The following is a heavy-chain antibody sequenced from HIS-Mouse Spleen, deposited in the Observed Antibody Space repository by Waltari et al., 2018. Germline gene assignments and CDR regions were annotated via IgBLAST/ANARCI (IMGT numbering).Heavy chain of an antibody. CDR3: ARSPYYDFWSGYSDNWFDP. V-gene: IGHV4-34*01. J-gene: IGHJ5*02. D-gene: IGHD3-3*01. Sequence: QVQLQQWGAGLLKPSETLSLTCAVYGGSFSGYYWSWIRQPPGQGLEWIGEINHSGSTNYNPSLKSRVTISVDTSKNQFSLKLSSVTAADTAVYYCARSPYYDFWSGYSDNWFDPWGQGTLVTVSS. CDR2: INHSGST. CDR1: GGSFSGYY.